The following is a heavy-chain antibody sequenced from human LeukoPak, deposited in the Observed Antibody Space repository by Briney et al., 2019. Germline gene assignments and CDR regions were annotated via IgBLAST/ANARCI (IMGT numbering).Heavy chain of an antibody. V-gene: IGHV4-59*01. D-gene: IGHD3-10*01. J-gene: IGHJ4*02. CDR2: IYYNGST. Sequence: PSETLSLTCTVSGGSISSYYWSWIRQPPGKGLEWMGYIYYNGSTNYNPSLKSRVTISVDTSKNQFSLKLSSVTAADTAVYYCARERAGYGSGRRTKYYFDYWGQGTLVTVSS. CDR1: GGSISSYY. CDR3: ARERAGYGSGRRTKYYFDY.